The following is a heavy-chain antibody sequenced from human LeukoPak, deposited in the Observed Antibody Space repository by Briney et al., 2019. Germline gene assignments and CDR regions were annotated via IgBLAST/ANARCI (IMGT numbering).Heavy chain of an antibody. V-gene: IGHV3-73*01. CDR3: TRHSDTYCSRASCYVDNFYGLDV. Sequence: GGSLKLSCAASGFTFSGSAMHWVRQASGKGLEWVGRIRSKANSYVTAYAASVTGRFTISRDDSSNTAYLQMNSLKTEDTAVYYCTRHSDTYCSRASCYVDNFYGLDVWGQGTRVTVSS. CDR1: GFTFSGSA. J-gene: IGHJ6*02. D-gene: IGHD2-2*01. CDR2: IRSKANSYVT.